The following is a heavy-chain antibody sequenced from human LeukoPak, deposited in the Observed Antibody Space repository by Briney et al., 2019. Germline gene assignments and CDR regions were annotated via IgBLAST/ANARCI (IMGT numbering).Heavy chain of an antibody. V-gene: IGHV3-21*01. CDR2: ISGSSGYI. Sequence: PGGSLRLSCAASGFSVNNYTMNWVRQAPGKGLEWVSSISGSSGYIYYADSVKGRFTISRDNAKNSLYLQMNSLRDEDTAVYYCAELGITMIGGVWGKGTTVTISS. D-gene: IGHD3-10*02. J-gene: IGHJ6*04. CDR3: AELGITMIGGV. CDR1: GFSVNNYT.